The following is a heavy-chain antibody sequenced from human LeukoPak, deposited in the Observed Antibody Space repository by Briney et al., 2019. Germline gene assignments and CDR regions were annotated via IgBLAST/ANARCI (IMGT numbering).Heavy chain of an antibody. CDR2: ISWNSGSI. V-gene: IGHV3-9*03. CDR3: ASARGSYYYAFDI. D-gene: IGHD1-26*01. Sequence: GGSLRLSCAASGFTFDDYAKHWVRQAPGKGLEWVSGISWNSGSIGYADSVKGRFTISRDNAKNSLYLQMNSLRAEDMALYYCASARGSYYYAFDIWGQRTMVTVSS. J-gene: IGHJ3*02. CDR1: GFTFDDYA.